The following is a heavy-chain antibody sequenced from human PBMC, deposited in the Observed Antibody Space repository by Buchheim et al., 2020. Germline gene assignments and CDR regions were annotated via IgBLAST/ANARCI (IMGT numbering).Heavy chain of an antibody. CDR3: ARDGRYSSSWYSRYWYFDL. D-gene: IGHD6-13*01. Sequence: QLQLQESGPGLEKPSETLSLTCTVSGGSISSSSYYWGWIRQPPGKGLEWIGSIYYSGSTYYNPSLKSRVTISVDTSKNQFSLKLSSVTAADTAVYYCARDGRYSSSWYSRYWYFDLWGRGTL. J-gene: IGHJ2*01. V-gene: IGHV4-39*07. CDR1: GGSISSSSYY. CDR2: IYYSGST.